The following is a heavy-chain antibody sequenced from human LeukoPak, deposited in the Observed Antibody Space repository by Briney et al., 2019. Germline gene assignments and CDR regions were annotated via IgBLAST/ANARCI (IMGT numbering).Heavy chain of an antibody. V-gene: IGHV3-23*01. CDR2: ISVSGGST. Sequence: GGSLRLSCAASGFSFSSNVMIWVRQAPGKGLEWVSGISVSGGSTNYADSVKGRFTISRDNSKNTLFLQMNGLRGEDTAVYYCARASCGSCPFDPWGQGTLVTVSS. CDR3: ARASCGSCPFDP. D-gene: IGHD2-15*01. CDR1: GFSFSSNV. J-gene: IGHJ5*02.